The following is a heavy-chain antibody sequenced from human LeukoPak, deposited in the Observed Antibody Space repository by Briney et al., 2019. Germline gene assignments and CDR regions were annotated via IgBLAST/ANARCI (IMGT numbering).Heavy chain of an antibody. CDR3: AGDYGDYFDY. J-gene: IGHJ4*02. Sequence: PSETLSLTCTVSGGSISSYYWNWIRQPPGKGLEWIGYIYYSGSTNYNPSLKSRVTISVDTSKNQFSLKLSSVTAADTAVYYCAGDYGDYFDYWGQGTLVTVSS. CDR1: GGSISSYY. D-gene: IGHD4-17*01. CDR2: IYYSGST. V-gene: IGHV4-59*01.